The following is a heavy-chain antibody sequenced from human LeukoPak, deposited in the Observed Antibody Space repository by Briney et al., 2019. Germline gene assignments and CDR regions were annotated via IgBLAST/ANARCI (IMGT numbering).Heavy chain of an antibody. Sequence: ASVKVSCKASGYTFTGYYMHWVRQAPGQGLEWMGWINPNSGGTNYAQKFQGRVTMTRDTSISTAYMELSRLRSDDTAVYYCARGIDEYSGSYWAYFDYWGQGTLVTVSS. CDR2: INPNSGGT. CDR1: GYTFTGYY. V-gene: IGHV1-2*02. D-gene: IGHD1-26*01. J-gene: IGHJ4*02. CDR3: ARGIDEYSGSYWAYFDY.